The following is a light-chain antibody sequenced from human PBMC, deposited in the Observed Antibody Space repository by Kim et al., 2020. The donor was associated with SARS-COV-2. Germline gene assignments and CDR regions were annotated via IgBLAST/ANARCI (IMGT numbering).Light chain of an antibody. V-gene: IGKV1-39*01. CDR2: AAS. Sequence: ASVGDRVTITCRASQSISSYLNWYHQKPGKAPKLLIYAASRLQSGVTSRFSGSGSGTDFTVTISSLQPEDFATYYCQQSYSTPWTFGQGTKVDIK. CDR1: QSISSY. CDR3: QQSYSTPWT. J-gene: IGKJ1*01.